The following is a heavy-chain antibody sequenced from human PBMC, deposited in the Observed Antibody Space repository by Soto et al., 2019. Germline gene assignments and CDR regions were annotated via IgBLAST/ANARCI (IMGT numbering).Heavy chain of an antibody. CDR1: GFTFSSYA. D-gene: IGHD3-22*01. Sequence: GGSLRLSCAASGFTFSSYAMSWVRQAPGKGLEWVSAISGSGGSTYYADSVKGRFTISRDNSKNTLYLQMNSLRAEDTAVYYCAKGPYYYDSSGYYYNWFDPWGQETLVTVSS. CDR3: AKGPYYYDSSGYYYNWFDP. J-gene: IGHJ5*02. V-gene: IGHV3-23*01. CDR2: ISGSGGST.